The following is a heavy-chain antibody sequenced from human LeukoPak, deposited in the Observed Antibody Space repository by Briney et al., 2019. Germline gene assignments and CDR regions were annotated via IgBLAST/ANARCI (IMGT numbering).Heavy chain of an antibody. J-gene: IGHJ6*02. V-gene: IGHV3-33*06. CDR3: ANNGVSPNYYYGMNV. Sequence: GESLKISCATSGFTFSSYGMHWVRQAPGKGLEWGAVIWYDGSNIHYADSVQGRFTISRDSSKNMLYLQVNSLRAEDTGVYYCANNGVSPNYYYGMNVWGQGTTVTVSS. CDR2: IWYDGSNI. CDR1: GFTFSSYG. D-gene: IGHD2-8*01.